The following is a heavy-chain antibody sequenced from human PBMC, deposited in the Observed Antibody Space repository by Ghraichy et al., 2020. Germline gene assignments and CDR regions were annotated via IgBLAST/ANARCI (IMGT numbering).Heavy chain of an antibody. CDR2: ISDSGANT. Sequence: GGSLRLSCAASGFTFSSYAMSWVRQAPGKGLEWVSTISDSGANTYYADAVKGWFTISRDNSKNTLYLQMNSLRADDTAVYYCTKLLGSSGYYGLDYWGQGTLVTVSS. J-gene: IGHJ4*02. CDR1: GFTFSSYA. CDR3: TKLLGSSGYYGLDY. D-gene: IGHD3-22*01. V-gene: IGHV3-23*01.